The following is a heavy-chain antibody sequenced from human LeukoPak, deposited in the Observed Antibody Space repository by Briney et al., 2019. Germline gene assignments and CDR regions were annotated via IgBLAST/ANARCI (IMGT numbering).Heavy chain of an antibody. Sequence: ASVTVSCKASGYTFTSYDINWVRQATGQGLEWMGWMNPNSGNTGYAQKFQRRVTITRNTSISTAYMELSSLRSEDTAVYYCARGADYGDSPCGYWGQGTLVTVSS. V-gene: IGHV1-8*03. CDR3: ARGADYGDSPCGY. D-gene: IGHD4-17*01. CDR1: GYTFTSYD. J-gene: IGHJ4*02. CDR2: MNPNSGNT.